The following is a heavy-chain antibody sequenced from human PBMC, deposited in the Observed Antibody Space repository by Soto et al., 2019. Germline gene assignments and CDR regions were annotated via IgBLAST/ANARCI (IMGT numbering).Heavy chain of an antibody. CDR2: IYYSGST. J-gene: IGHJ3*02. D-gene: IGHD6-6*01. CDR3: ARRSSSLRYDFDI. CDR1: GGSISSSSYY. V-gene: IGHV4-39*01. Sequence: SETLSLTCTVSGGSISSSSYYWGWIRQPPGKGLEWIGSIYYSGSTYYNPSLKSRVTISVDTSKNQFSLKLSSVTAADTAVYYCARRSSSLRYDFDIWGQGTMGTVSS.